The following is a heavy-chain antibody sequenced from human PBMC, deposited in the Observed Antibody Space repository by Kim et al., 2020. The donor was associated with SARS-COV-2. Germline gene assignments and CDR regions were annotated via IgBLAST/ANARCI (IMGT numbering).Heavy chain of an antibody. CDR1: GGSISSSSYY. V-gene: IGHV4-39*01. J-gene: IGHJ4*01. Sequence: SETLSLTCTVSGGSISSSSYYWGWIRQPPGKGLEWIGSIYYSGSTYSNPALKSQVTISVDTSKNQFSLKLSSVTAGDTAVYYCARNVVPYSSDWSFDYWGHGTLVTVSS. CDR3: ARNVVPYSSDWSFDY. CDR2: IYYSGST. D-gene: IGHD6-13*01.